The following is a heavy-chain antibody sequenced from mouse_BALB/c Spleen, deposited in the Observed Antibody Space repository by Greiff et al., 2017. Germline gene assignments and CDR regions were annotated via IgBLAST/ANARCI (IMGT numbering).Heavy chain of an antibody. CDR1: GFTFSDYY. Sequence: EVQGVESGGGLVKPGGSLKLSCAASGFTFSDYYMYWVRQTPEKRLEWVATISDGGSYTYYPDSVKGRFTISRDNAKNNLYLQMSSLKSEDTAMYYCARGDSSGYPYAMDYWGQGTSVTVSS. J-gene: IGHJ4*01. D-gene: IGHD3-2*01. CDR2: ISDGGSYT. CDR3: ARGDSSGYPYAMDY. V-gene: IGHV5-4*02.